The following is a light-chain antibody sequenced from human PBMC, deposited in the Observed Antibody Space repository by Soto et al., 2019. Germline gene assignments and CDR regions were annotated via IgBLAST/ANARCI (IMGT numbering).Light chain of an antibody. J-gene: IGKJ4*01. Sequence: EIVLTQSPATLSLSPGERATLSCRASQSVSSYLAWYQQKPGQAPRLLIYGASNRGTGIPARFSGSGSGTDFTLTISSLEPEDFAVYYCQQRSNWPLTFGGGTKVEIK. CDR2: GAS. CDR1: QSVSSY. V-gene: IGKV3-11*01. CDR3: QQRSNWPLT.